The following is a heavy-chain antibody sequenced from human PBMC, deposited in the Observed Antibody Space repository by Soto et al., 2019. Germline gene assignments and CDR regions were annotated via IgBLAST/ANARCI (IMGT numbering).Heavy chain of an antibody. V-gene: IGHV3-23*01. J-gene: IGHJ4*02. Sequence: LRLSCAASGFTFSSYAMSWVRQAPGKGLEWVSAISGSGGSTYYADSVKGRFTISRDNSKNTLYLQMNSLRAEDTAVYYCAKGRGSGWYTYDYWGQGTLVTVSS. CDR1: GFTFSSYA. CDR3: AKGRGSGWYTYDY. CDR2: ISGSGGST. D-gene: IGHD6-19*01.